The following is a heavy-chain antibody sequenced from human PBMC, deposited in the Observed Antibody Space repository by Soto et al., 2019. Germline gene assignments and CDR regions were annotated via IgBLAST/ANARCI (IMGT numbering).Heavy chain of an antibody. CDR1: GGSISSGGYY. V-gene: IGHV4-31*03. Sequence: SETLSLTCTVSGGSISSGGYYWSWIRQHPGKGLEWIGYIYYSGSTYYNPSLKSRVTISVDTSKNQFSLKLSSVTAADTAVYFCAGEGVVNTTSYFDYWGQGTLVTVSS. D-gene: IGHD3-22*01. CDR3: AGEGVVNTTSYFDY. J-gene: IGHJ4*02. CDR2: IYYSGST.